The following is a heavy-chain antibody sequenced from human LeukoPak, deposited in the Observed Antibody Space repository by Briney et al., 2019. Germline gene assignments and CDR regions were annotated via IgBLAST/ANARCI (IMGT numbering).Heavy chain of an antibody. J-gene: IGHJ4*02. CDR2: IYYSGST. V-gene: IGHV4-59*01. Sequence: SETLSLTCTVSGGSISSYYWSWIRQPPGKGLEWIGYIYYSGSTNYNPSLKSRVTISVDTSKNQFSLKLSSVTAADTAVYYCARDGDSSSWYDYWGQGTLVTVSS. CDR1: GGSISSYY. D-gene: IGHD6-13*01. CDR3: ARDGDSSSWYDY.